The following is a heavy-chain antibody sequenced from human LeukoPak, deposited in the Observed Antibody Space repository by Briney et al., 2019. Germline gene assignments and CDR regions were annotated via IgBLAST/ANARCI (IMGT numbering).Heavy chain of an antibody. D-gene: IGHD1-1*01. Sequence: GESLKISCKGSGYSFTSYWIGWVRQIPGKGLEWMGIIYPGDSDTRYSPSFQGQVTISADKSISTAYLQWSSLKASDTAMYYCARHKYLERDPFDYWGQGTLVTVSS. CDR3: ARHKYLERDPFDY. J-gene: IGHJ4*02. CDR1: GYSFTSYW. V-gene: IGHV5-51*01. CDR2: IYPGDSDT.